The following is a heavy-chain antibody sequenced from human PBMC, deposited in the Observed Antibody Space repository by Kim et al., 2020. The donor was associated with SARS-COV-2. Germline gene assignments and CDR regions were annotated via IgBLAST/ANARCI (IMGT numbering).Heavy chain of an antibody. J-gene: IGHJ6*02. D-gene: IGHD6-19*01. V-gene: IGHV4-59*01. CDR3: ARRTSSGWYRYGMDV. Sequence: PALKSRVTISVDTSKNQFSLKLSSVTAADTAVYYCARRTSSGWYRYGMDVWGQGTTVTVSS.